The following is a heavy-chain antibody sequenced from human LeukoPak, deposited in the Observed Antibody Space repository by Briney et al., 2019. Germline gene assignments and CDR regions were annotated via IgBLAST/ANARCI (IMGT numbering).Heavy chain of an antibody. J-gene: IGHJ4*02. Sequence: PSETLSLTCTVSGGSISSYYWSWIRQPPGKGLEWIGYIYYSGSTNYNPSLKSRVTISVDRSKNQFSLKLSSVTAADTAVYYCARAQVPAAYYFGDWGQGTLVTVSS. V-gene: IGHV4-59*12. CDR1: GGSISSYY. D-gene: IGHD2-2*01. CDR3: ARAQVPAAYYFGD. CDR2: IYYSGST.